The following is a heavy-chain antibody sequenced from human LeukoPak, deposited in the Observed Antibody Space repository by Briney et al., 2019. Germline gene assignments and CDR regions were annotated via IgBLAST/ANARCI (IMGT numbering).Heavy chain of an antibody. Sequence: ASVKVSCKPSGYTFTGYYIHWVRQAPGQGLEWMGWINPSSGGTNYPQNFQGRVTMTRDTSLSTAYMEVSGLRSDDTAVYYCARDGFAELAAAVRGLDAFDIWGQGTMVTVSS. V-gene: IGHV1-2*02. CDR2: INPSSGGT. CDR1: GYTFTGYY. J-gene: IGHJ3*02. CDR3: ARDGFAELAAAVRGLDAFDI. D-gene: IGHD6-13*01.